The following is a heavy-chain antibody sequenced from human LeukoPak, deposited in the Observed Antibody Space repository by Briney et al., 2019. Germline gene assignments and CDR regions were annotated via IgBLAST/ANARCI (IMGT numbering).Heavy chain of an antibody. D-gene: IGHD6-13*01. CDR2: IIPILGIA. CDR1: GGTFSSYA. CDR3: ATQGSSWYFDY. Sequence: ASVKVFCKASGGTFSSYAISWVRQAPGQGLEWMGRIIPILGIANYAQKFQGRVTITADKSTSTAYMELSSLRSEDTAVYYCATQGSSWYFDYWGQGTLVTVSS. J-gene: IGHJ4*02. V-gene: IGHV1-69*04.